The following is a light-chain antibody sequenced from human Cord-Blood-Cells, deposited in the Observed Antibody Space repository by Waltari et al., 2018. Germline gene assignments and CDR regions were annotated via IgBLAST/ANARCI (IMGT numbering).Light chain of an antibody. CDR2: EVS. CDR1: SSDVGGYNY. V-gene: IGLV2-14*01. Sequence: QSALTQPASVSGSPGQSITISCTGTSSDVGGYNYVSCYQQHPGKAPQLMIYEVSNRPSGVSNRFSGSKSGNTASLTISGLQAEDEADYYCSSYTSSSTLYVVFGGGTKLTVL. J-gene: IGLJ2*01. CDR3: SSYTSSSTLYVV.